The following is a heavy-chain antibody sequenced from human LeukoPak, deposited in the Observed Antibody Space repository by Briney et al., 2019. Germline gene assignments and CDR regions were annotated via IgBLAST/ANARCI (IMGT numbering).Heavy chain of an antibody. Sequence: SVTVSCKASGGTFSSYAISWVRQAPGQGLEWMGGIIPIFGTANYAQKFQGRVTITADESTSTAYMELRSLRSDDTAVYYCAAADYGDYGPLEYWGQGTLVTVSS. CDR2: IIPIFGTA. D-gene: IGHD4-17*01. J-gene: IGHJ4*02. CDR3: AAADYGDYGPLEY. V-gene: IGHV1-69*13. CDR1: GGTFSSYA.